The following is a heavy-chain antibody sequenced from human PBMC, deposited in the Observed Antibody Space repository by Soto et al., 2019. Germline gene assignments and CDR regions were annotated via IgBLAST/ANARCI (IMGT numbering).Heavy chain of an antibody. CDR3: ARRKYDFWSGYYTVER. Sequence: SETLSLTCAVYGGSFSGYYWSWIRQPPGKGLEWIGEINHSGSTNYNPSLKSRVTISVDTSKNQFSLKLSSVTAADTAVYYCARRKYDFWSGYYTVERWGQGTLVTVSS. J-gene: IGHJ4*02. CDR2: INHSGST. V-gene: IGHV4-34*01. CDR1: GGSFSGYY. D-gene: IGHD3-3*01.